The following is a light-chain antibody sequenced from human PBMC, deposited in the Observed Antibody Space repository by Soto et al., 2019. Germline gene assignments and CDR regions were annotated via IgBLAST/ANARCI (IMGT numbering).Light chain of an antibody. J-gene: IGKJ1*01. V-gene: IGKV3-20*01. CDR2: AAS. CDR1: QSVSSTY. CDR3: QQYSSSPLT. Sequence: EILMTQSPGTLSLSAGERATLSCRASQSVSSTYLAWYQQKPGEAPMLLIYAASIRSTGIPDRFSGSGSGTDFTLTISRLQPEDVALYYCQQYSSSPLTFGQGTKVEIK.